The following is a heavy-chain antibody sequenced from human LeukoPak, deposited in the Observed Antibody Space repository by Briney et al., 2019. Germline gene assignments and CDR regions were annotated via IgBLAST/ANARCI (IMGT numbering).Heavy chain of an antibody. Sequence: SETLSLTCAVYGGSFSGHSWSWIRQAPGKGLEWIGEISHTGGINYNPSLKSRVTISADTSKNQFSLRLTSVTAADTAVYYCARTNYYDSSGYGGHTKYFDYWGQGTLVTVSS. CDR1: GGSFSGHS. V-gene: IGHV4-34*01. CDR2: ISHTGGI. CDR3: ARTNYYDSSGYGGHTKYFDY. D-gene: IGHD3-22*01. J-gene: IGHJ4*02.